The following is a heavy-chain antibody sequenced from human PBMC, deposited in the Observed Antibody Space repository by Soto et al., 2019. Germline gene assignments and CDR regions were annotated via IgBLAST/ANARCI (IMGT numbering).Heavy chain of an antibody. Sequence: QITLKASGPTLVRPTQTLTLTCTFSGFSLSTSGLGVGWIRQPPGKALEWLALIYWNDAKRYSPSLKARLTITKDTYKNQVVLTMTNMDPVDTATYYCAHRPSGWYLFDYWGQGTLVTVSS. CDR1: GFSLSTSGLG. CDR3: AHRPSGWYLFDY. CDR2: IYWNDAK. J-gene: IGHJ4*02. D-gene: IGHD6-19*01. V-gene: IGHV2-5*01.